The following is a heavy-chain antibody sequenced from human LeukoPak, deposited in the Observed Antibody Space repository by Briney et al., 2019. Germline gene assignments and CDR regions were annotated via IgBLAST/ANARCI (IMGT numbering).Heavy chain of an antibody. V-gene: IGHV3-23*01. J-gene: IGHJ4*02. CDR2: ISGSGGST. CDR1: GFTFSSYA. D-gene: IGHD3-16*01. CDR3: ARSRGPNTFGGVHDY. Sequence: GGSLRLSCAASGFTFSSYAMSWVRQAPGKGLEWVSGISGSGGSTYYADSVKGRFTISRDNSKNTLYLQMNSLRAEDTAVYYCARSRGPNTFGGVHDYWSQGTLVTVSS.